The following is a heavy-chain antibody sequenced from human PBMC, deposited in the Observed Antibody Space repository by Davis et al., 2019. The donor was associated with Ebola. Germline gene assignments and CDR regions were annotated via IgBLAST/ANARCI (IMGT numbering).Heavy chain of an antibody. CDR1: GGSISSSNW. Sequence: MPSETLSLTCAVSGGSISSSNWWSWVRQPPGKGLEWIGEIYHSGSTNYNPSLKSRVTISVDKSKNQFPLKLSSVTAADTAVYYCARASWLGTGAYEWGQGTLVTVSS. CDR3: ARASWLGTGAYE. V-gene: IGHV4-4*02. J-gene: IGHJ4*02. D-gene: IGHD1-1*01. CDR2: IYHSGST.